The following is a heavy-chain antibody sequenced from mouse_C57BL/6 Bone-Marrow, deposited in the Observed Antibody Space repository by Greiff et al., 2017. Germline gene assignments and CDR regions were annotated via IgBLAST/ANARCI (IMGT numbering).Heavy chain of an antibody. Sequence: EVMLVESGGGLVQPGGSMKLSCVASGFTFSNYWMNWVRQSPEKGLEWVAQIRLKSDNYATHYAESVKGRFTISRDDSKSSVYLQMNNLRAEDTGIYYCTGRITTVVAYYAMDYWGQGTSVTVSS. CDR3: TGRITTVVAYYAMDY. CDR1: GFTFSNYW. V-gene: IGHV6-3*01. CDR2: IRLKSDNYAT. D-gene: IGHD1-1*01. J-gene: IGHJ4*01.